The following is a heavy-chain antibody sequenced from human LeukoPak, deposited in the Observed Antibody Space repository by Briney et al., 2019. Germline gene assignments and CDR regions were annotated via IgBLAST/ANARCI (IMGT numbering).Heavy chain of an antibody. Sequence: GGSLRLSCAASGFTYSSNWMHWVRQAPGKGVVWVSRVSGDGSITYYADSVKGRFTMSRDNAKSTLYLQINSLRVEDTAVYYCARQNYGNPDYWGQGTLVTVSS. CDR1: GFTYSSNW. J-gene: IGHJ4*02. CDR2: VSGDGSIT. CDR3: ARQNYGNPDY. V-gene: IGHV3-74*01. D-gene: IGHD3-16*01.